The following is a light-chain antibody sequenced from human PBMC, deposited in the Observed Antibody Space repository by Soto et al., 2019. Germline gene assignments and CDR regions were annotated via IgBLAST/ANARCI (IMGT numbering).Light chain of an antibody. CDR1: SSNIGSNT. CDR3: AAWDDSLNGYV. V-gene: IGLV1-44*01. Sequence: QSVLTQPPSASGTPGQRVTISCSGSSSNIGSNTVNWYPHLPGTAPKLLIYSNNQRPSGVPDRFSGSKSGTSASLAISGLQSEDEADYYCAAWDDSLNGYVFGTGTKLTVL. J-gene: IGLJ1*01. CDR2: SNN.